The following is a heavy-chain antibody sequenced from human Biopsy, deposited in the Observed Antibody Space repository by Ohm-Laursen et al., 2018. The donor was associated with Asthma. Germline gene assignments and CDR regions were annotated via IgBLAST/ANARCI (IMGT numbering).Heavy chain of an antibody. J-gene: IGHJ5*02. CDR2: IHNSGNT. Sequence: PSDTLSLTCTVSGGSISSGAYYWSWVRQPPGKGLEWIGYIHNSGNTNYNPSLKSRVTISLDTSKNHFSLRLSFVTAADTAVYFCARGQGRGIQLWSLDPWGQGILVTVSS. CDR1: GGSISSGAYY. D-gene: IGHD5-18*01. V-gene: IGHV4-61*03. CDR3: ARGQGRGIQLWSLDP.